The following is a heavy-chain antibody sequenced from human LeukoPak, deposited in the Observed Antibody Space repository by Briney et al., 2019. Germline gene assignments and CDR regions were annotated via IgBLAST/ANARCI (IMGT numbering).Heavy chain of an antibody. CDR1: GFTFSSYG. V-gene: IGHV3-48*04. CDR2: ISSSGSTI. J-gene: IGHJ6*04. D-gene: IGHD3-10*02. Sequence: GGSLRLSCAASGFTFSSYGMHWVRQAPGRGLEWVSYISSSGSTIYYADSVKGRFTISRDNAKNSLYLQMNSLRAEDTAVYYCAELGITMIGGVWGKGTTVTISS. CDR3: AELGITMIGGV.